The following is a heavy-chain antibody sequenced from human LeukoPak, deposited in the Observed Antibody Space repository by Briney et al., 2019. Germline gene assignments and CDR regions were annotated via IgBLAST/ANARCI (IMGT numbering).Heavy chain of an antibody. CDR1: GVSISSYY. Sequence: SETLSLTCTGSGVSISSYYWSWLRQPPGKGLEGFGYIYYSGSTNYNPSLKSRVTISVDTSKNQFSLKLSSVTAADTAVYYCAREGVPAANYYGMDVWGKGTTVTVSS. V-gene: IGHV4-59*01. CDR3: AREGVPAANYYGMDV. J-gene: IGHJ6*04. D-gene: IGHD2-2*01. CDR2: IYYSGST.